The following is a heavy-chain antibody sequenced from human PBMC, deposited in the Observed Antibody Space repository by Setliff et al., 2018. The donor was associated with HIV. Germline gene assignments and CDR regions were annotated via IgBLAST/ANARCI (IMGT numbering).Heavy chain of an antibody. Sequence: GESLKISCAASGFTFSNYAMSWVRQAPGEGLEWVSATLSTGERTFYADSVKGRFTISRDNSKNTVYLQMNSLRAEDTAEYYCAKELAASGLGYFDSWGRGILVTVSS. CDR1: GFTFSNYA. CDR2: TLSTGERT. V-gene: IGHV3-23*01. J-gene: IGHJ4*02. CDR3: AKELAASGLGYFDS. D-gene: IGHD3-22*01.